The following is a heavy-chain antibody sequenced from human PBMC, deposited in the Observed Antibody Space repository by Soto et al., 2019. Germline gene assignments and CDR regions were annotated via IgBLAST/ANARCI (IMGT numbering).Heavy chain of an antibody. Sequence: PSETLSLTCTVSGGSISSSSYYWGWIRQPPGKGLEWIGSIYYSGSTYYNPSLKSRVTISVDTSKNQFSLKLSSVTAADTAVYYCARRKGSSSAYYYYYGMDVWGQGTTVTVSS. V-gene: IGHV4-39*01. D-gene: IGHD6-6*01. CDR3: ARRKGSSSAYYYYYGMDV. CDR2: IYYSGST. J-gene: IGHJ6*02. CDR1: GGSISSSSYY.